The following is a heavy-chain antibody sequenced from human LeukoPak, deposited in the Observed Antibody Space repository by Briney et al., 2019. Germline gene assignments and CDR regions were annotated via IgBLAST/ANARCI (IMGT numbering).Heavy chain of an antibody. V-gene: IGHV3-23*01. CDR2: IGSDGST. Sequence: PGGPLSHSRAASGFPFSYYAMSWVRQAPGKPLDWVSAIGSDGSTFYADSVKGRFTISRDDSKNTLYLPVHSHRCGDTAVLFCAKGRETSSWYNFDYWGQGTLVTVSS. D-gene: IGHD6-13*01. CDR3: AKGRETSSWYNFDY. CDR1: GFPFSYYA. J-gene: IGHJ4*02.